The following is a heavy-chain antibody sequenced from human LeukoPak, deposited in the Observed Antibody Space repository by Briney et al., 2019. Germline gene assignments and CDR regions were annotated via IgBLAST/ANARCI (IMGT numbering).Heavy chain of an antibody. D-gene: IGHD6-19*01. CDR1: GFTFKTYA. V-gene: IGHV3-23*01. Sequence: PGGSLRLSCAASGFTFKTYAMNWVRQVPGKGPEWVSSMSGSGSSTDYADSVKGRFTISRDNSKNTLYLQMNSLRAEDTALCYCAKDAQGLVRGGIYFDFWGQGSLVTVSS. J-gene: IGHJ4*02. CDR3: AKDAQGLVRGGIYFDF. CDR2: MSGSGSST.